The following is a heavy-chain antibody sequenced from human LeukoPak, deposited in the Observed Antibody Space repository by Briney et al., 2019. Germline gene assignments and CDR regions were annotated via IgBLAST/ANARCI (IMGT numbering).Heavy chain of an antibody. D-gene: IGHD3-10*01. CDR2: ISSGGST. Sequence: PGGSLRLSCAASGFTSCSYAMSWVCQTPGKGLGWASVISSGGSTGYVDSVKSRFTISIDYSKNTLYLQMNSLRAEDSAVYYCAKGYSSSGTYNTPFDYWGQGTLVTVSS. J-gene: IGHJ4*02. V-gene: IGHV3-23*01. CDR3: AKGYSSSGTYNTPFDY. CDR1: GFTSCSYA.